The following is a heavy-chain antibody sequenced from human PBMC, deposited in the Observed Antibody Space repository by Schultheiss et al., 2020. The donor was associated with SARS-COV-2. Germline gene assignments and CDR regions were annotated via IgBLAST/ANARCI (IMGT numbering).Heavy chain of an antibody. J-gene: IGHJ4*02. CDR3: ARDVLGGKGY. CDR2: VYSGGST. V-gene: IGHV3-53*01. Sequence: GGSLRLSCAASGFTFSSYGMHWVRQAPGKGLEWVSVVYSGGSTYYADSVKGRFTISRDNSKNTLYLQMNSLRAEDTAVYYCARDVLGGKGYWGQGTLVTVSS. CDR1: GFTFSSYG. D-gene: IGHD4-23*01.